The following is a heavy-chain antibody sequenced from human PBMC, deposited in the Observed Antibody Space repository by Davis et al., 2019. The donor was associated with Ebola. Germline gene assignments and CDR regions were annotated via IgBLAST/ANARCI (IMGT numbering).Heavy chain of an antibody. CDR2: IRSKAYGGTT. CDR3: TRYGPTGVLRFLEGPSDFDY. CDR1: GFTFGDYA. Sequence: GGSLRLSCTASGFTFGDYAMSWVRQAPGKGLEWVGFIRSKAYGGTTEYAASVKGRFTISRDDSKSIAYLQMNSLKTEDTAVYYCTRYGPTGVLRFLEGPSDFDYWGQGTLVTVSS. J-gene: IGHJ4*02. V-gene: IGHV3-49*04. D-gene: IGHD3-3*01.